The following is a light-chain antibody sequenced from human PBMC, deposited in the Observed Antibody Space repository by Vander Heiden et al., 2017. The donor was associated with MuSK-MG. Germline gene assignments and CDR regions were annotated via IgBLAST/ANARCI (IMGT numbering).Light chain of an antibody. J-gene: IGKJ2*02. CDR3: QQDNKLCT. CDR1: QSVSSN. V-gene: IGKV3-15*01. CDR2: GAS. Sequence: EMLITQSPATLSVSPGERATLTCRASQSVSSNLDWYQQKSGQAPRLLIYGASTRANGIPDRFSRSGPGTEFTLTIISPQSEDFAVYYWQQDNKLCTFGQGTKLEIK.